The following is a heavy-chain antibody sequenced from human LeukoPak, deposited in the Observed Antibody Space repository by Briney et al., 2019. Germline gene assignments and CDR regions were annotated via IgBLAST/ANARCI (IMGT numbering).Heavy chain of an antibody. V-gene: IGHV1-69*05. CDR3: ASGSGVIGYFQH. D-gene: IGHD3-16*02. J-gene: IGHJ1*01. CDR1: GGTFSSYA. CDR2: IIPIFGTA. Sequence: SVKVSCKASGGTFSSYAISWVRQAPGQRLEWMGRIIPIFGTANYAQKFQGRVTITTDESTSTAYMELSSLRSEDTAVYYCASGSGVIGYFQHWGQGTLVTVSS.